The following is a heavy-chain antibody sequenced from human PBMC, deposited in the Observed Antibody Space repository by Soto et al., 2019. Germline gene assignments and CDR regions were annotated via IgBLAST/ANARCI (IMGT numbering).Heavy chain of an antibody. CDR2: IYYSGST. J-gene: IGHJ6*02. Sequence: QVQLQESGPGLVKPSQTLSLTCTVSGGSISSGDYYWSWIRQPPGKGLELIGYIYYSGSTYYNPSLKSRVTISVDTSKNQFSLKLSSVTAADTAVYYCARAVLRAARVSYYGMDVWGQGTTVTVSS. CDR3: ARAVLRAARVSYYGMDV. D-gene: IGHD6-6*01. CDR1: GGSISSGDYY. V-gene: IGHV4-30-4*01.